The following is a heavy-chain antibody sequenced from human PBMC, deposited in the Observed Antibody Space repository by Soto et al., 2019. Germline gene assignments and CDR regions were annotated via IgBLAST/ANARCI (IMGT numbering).Heavy chain of an antibody. CDR1: GGSITSSGYY. CDR2: TSNSGST. J-gene: IGHJ4*02. D-gene: IGHD2-2*01. V-gene: IGHV4-31*03. Sequence: QVQLQESGPGLVKPSQTLSLTCTVSGGSITSSGYYWSWIRQHPGEGLEWIGFTSNSGSTSYNPSLKSRVTISVDTSSNQFSLNLKSVTAADTAVYYCASGGGSTKVEYWGQGTLVTVSP. CDR3: ASGGGSTKVEY.